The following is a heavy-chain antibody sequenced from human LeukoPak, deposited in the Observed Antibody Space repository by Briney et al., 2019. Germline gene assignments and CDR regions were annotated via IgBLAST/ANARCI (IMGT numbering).Heavy chain of an antibody. CDR2: IYYSGST. J-gene: IGHJ4*02. V-gene: IGHV4-31*03. CDR3: ARGPYFPYYYDSSGYYVGASRSYFDY. CDR1: GGSISSGGYY. D-gene: IGHD3-22*01. Sequence: PSETLSLTCTVSGGSISSGGYYWSWIRQHPGKGLEWIGYIYYSGSTYYNPSLKSRVTISVDTSKNQFSLKLSSVTAADTAVYYCARGPYFPYYYDSSGYYVGASRSYFDYWGQGTLVTVSS.